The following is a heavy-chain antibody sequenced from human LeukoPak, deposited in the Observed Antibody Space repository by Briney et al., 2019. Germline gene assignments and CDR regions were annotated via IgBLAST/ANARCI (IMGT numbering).Heavy chain of an antibody. D-gene: IGHD3-22*01. CDR2: IYSGGST. V-gene: IGHV3-66*02. Sequence: GGSLRLSCAASGFTVSSNYMSWVRQAPGKGLEWVPVIYSGGSTYYADSVKGRFTISRDNSKNTLYLQMNSLRAEDTAVYYCARWGDYYDSSGYYDAFDIWGQGTMVTVSS. CDR1: GFTVSSNY. J-gene: IGHJ3*02. CDR3: ARWGDYYDSSGYYDAFDI.